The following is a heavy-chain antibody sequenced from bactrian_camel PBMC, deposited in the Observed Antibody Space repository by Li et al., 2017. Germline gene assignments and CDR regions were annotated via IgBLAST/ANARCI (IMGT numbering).Heavy chain of an antibody. CDR2: TATYPGDSRA. J-gene: IGHJ4*01. CDR3: AVEGYDGSCRVGGDFDY. Sequence: VQLVESGGGSVQAGGSLVLSCAASGYSYTAGCMGWFRQAPGKEREGVAVIYTATYPGDSRAYYADSVKGRFNISHDNDENTVYLQMNSLKPEDTATYYCAVEGYDGSCRVGGDFDYWGQGTQVTV. D-gene: IGHD6*01. V-gene: IGHV3S66*01. CDR1: GYSYTAGC.